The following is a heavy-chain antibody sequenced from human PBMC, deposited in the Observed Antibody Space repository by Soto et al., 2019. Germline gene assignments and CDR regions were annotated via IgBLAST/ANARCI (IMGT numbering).Heavy chain of an antibody. CDR2: INSDGRTT. J-gene: IGHJ4*01. CDR1: GFTFRSYW. Sequence: GGSLRHSCGASGFTFRSYWMHWVRQAPGKGRVWVSHINSDGRTTNYAASVKGRFTIARDNAKNTLYLQMNSLRAEDTAVYYCVRVEVGYSRGWVVDYFDYWGQGALVTVSS. V-gene: IGHV3-74*01. CDR3: VRVEVGYSRGWVVDYFDY. D-gene: IGHD6-19*01.